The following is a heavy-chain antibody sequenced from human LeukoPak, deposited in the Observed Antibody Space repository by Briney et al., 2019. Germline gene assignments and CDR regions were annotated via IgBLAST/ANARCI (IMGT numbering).Heavy chain of an antibody. CDR2: ISYSGST. CDR1: GGSITNYH. CDR3: ARVSGVTIFGVVSWWASFDY. Sequence: KPSETLSLTCTVSGGSITNYHWGWIRQPPGKGLEWIGYISYSGSTNYHPSLKSRVTISVDTSKNQFSLKLSSVTAADTAVYYCARVSGVTIFGVVSWWASFDYWGQGTLVTVSS. D-gene: IGHD3-3*01. V-gene: IGHV4-59*01. J-gene: IGHJ4*02.